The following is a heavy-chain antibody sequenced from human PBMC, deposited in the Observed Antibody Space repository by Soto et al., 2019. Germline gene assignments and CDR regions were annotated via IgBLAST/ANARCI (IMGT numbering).Heavy chain of an antibody. CDR1: GYTFTGYY. CDR2: INPNSGGT. D-gene: IGHD3-22*01. J-gene: IGHJ6*02. Sequence: ASVKVSCKASGYTFTGYYMHWVRQAPGQGLEWMGWINPNSGGTNYAQKFQGRVTMTRDTSISTAYMELSRLRSDDTAVYYCARGSSDYNYYYGMDVWGQGTTVTVSS. V-gene: IGHV1-2*02. CDR3: ARGSSDYNYYYGMDV.